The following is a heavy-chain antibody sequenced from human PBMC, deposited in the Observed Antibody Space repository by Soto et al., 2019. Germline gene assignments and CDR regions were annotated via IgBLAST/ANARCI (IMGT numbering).Heavy chain of an antibody. CDR2: ITGSP. Sequence: QVQLQESGPGLVEPSQTLSLTCTVSGASVSSASYHWSWIRQHPGKGLEWIGYITGSPYYNPSLKSRVTIPLDTSRNHFSLELSSVTAADTAVYYCATLTAGGSGRGYGGQGTLVTVSS. J-gene: IGHJ4*02. D-gene: IGHD5-12*01. CDR3: ATLTAGGSGRGY. V-gene: IGHV4-31*03. CDR1: GASVSSASYH.